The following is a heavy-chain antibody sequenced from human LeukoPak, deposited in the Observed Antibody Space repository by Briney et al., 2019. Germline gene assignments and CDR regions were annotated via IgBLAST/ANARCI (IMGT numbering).Heavy chain of an antibody. V-gene: IGHV3-21*04. CDR2: IISGTYI. CDR3: ASDSPGYDSGSYFAY. Sequence: GESLRLSCAASGFTFSTYSMNWVRQAPGKGLEWVSSIISGTYIYYADSVKGRFTISRDNAKNSLYLQMNSLRDEDTAVYYCASDSPGYDSGSYFAYWGQGTLVTVSS. D-gene: IGHD2-15*01. J-gene: IGHJ4*02. CDR1: GFTFSTYS.